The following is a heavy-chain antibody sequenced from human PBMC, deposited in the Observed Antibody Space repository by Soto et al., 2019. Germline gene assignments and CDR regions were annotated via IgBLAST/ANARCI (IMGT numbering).Heavy chain of an antibody. CDR3: ARDQARTIFGVVIHYYYYGMDV. J-gene: IGHJ6*02. CDR2: IIPIFGTA. Sequence: SVMVSCKASGGTFSSYAISWVRQAPGQGLEWMGGIIPIFGTANYAQKFQGRVTITADESTSTAYMELSSLRSEDTAVYYCARDQARTIFGVVIHYYYYGMDVWGQGTTVTVSS. D-gene: IGHD3-3*01. V-gene: IGHV1-69*13. CDR1: GGTFSSYA.